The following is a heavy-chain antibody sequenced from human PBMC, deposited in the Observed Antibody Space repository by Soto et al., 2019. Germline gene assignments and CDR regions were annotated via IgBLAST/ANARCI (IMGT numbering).Heavy chain of an antibody. J-gene: IGHJ3*02. CDR1: GFTVSSNY. CDR3: ARDTTVVIGAFDI. D-gene: IGHD4-17*01. V-gene: IGHV3-53*01. Sequence: GGSLRLSCAASGFTVSSNYMSWVRQAPGKGLEWVSVIYSGGSTYYADSVKGRFTISRDNSKNTLYLQMNSLRADDTAVYYCARDTTVVIGAFDIWGQGTMVTVSS. CDR2: IYSGGST.